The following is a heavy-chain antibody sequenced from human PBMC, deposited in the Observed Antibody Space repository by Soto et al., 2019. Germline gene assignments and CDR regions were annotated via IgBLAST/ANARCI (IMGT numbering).Heavy chain of an antibody. J-gene: IGHJ4*02. D-gene: IGHD3-9*01. CDR1: GFTFNNYA. V-gene: IGHV3-23*01. CDR3: VKDLRYFDWPRYFDS. Sequence: GGSLRFSCAASGFTFNNYAMSWVRQAPGKGLAWVSAISGSGDKTYYADSVKGRFTISRDNSKNTLFVQMNSLRAEDTAVYYCVKDLRYFDWPRYFDSWGQGTLVTVSS. CDR2: ISGSGDKT.